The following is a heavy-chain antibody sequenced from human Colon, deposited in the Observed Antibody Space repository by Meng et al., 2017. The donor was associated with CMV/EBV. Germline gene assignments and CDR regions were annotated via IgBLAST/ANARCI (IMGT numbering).Heavy chain of an antibody. CDR1: GYAISSGHY. V-gene: IGHV4-38-2*02. J-gene: IGHJ4*02. Sequence: SETLSLTCIVSGYAISSGHYWGWIRQPPGKELEWIGSIYHSGSPFYNPSLKSRASMSFNPSKNQFSLELTSVTAADTAVYYCARISSAMPVVALDYWGQGTLVTVPQ. CDR2: IYHSGSP. CDR3: ARISSAMPVVALDY. D-gene: IGHD3-22*01.